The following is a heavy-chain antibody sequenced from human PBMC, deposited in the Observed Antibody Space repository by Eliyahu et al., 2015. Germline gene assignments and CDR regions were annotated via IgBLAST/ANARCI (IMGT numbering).Heavy chain of an antibody. CDR1: GFTFXSYS. Sequence: EVQLLESGGGLAQPGGSLRLSCAASGFTFXSYSMSWFRXPPXXGXEWVSTISSSSGSTYYAESVKGRFTISRDNSKNTLYLQMNSLRAEDTAVYYCANSLIKRYSGSLWGARPTEGNAESFQHWGQGTLVTVSS. CDR3: ANSLIKRYSGSLWGARPTEGNAESFQH. J-gene: IGHJ1*01. CDR2: ISSSSGST. D-gene: IGHD1-26*01. V-gene: IGHV3-23*01.